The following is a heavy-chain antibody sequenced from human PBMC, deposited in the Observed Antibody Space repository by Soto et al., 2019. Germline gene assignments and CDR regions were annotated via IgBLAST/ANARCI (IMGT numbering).Heavy chain of an antibody. J-gene: IGHJ5*02. CDR1: GYTFTIYD. D-gene: IGHD3-10*01. CDR2: MNPNSGNT. CDR3: ARGTSDMVRGGDHWFDP. V-gene: IGHV1-8*01. Sequence: ASVKVSCKASGYTFTIYDINWVRQATGQGLEWMGWMNPNSGNTGYAQKFQGRVTMTRNTSISTAYMELSSLRSEDTAVYYCARGTSDMVRGGDHWFDPWGQGTLVTLSS.